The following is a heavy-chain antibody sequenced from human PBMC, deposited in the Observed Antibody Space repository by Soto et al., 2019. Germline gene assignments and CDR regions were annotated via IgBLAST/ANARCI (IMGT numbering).Heavy chain of an antibody. D-gene: IGHD6-19*01. J-gene: IGHJ4*02. V-gene: IGHV4-39*01. CDR2: IYYSGST. Sequence: SETLSLTCTVSGGSISSSSYYWGWIRQPPGKGLEWIGSIYYSGSTYYNPSLKSRVTISVDTSKNQFSLKLSSVTAADTAVYYCVAGYSSGWYGKFGDYWGQGALVTVSS. CDR3: VAGYSSGWYGKFGDY. CDR1: GGSISSSSYY.